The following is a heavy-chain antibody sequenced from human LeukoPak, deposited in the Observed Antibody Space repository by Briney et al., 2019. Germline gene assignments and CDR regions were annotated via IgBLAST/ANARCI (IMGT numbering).Heavy chain of an antibody. CDR1: GFTFSGYA. D-gene: IGHD1-7*01. J-gene: IGHJ4*02. Sequence: PGGSLRLSCAASGFTFSGYAMGWVRQAPGKGLEWGSSISGSGGSTYYADSAKGRFTISRDNSKNTLYLQMNSLRGEDTAVYYCAKDREGTIADYFDYWGQGTLVTVSS. CDR3: AKDREGTIADYFDY. V-gene: IGHV3-23*01. CDR2: ISGSGGST.